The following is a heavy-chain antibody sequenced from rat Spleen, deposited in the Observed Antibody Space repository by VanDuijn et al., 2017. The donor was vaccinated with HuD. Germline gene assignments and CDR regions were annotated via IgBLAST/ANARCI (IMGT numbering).Heavy chain of an antibody. V-gene: IGHV5-25*01. D-gene: IGHD3-1*01. J-gene: IGHJ4*01. CDR3: ARHYVPPYYVMDA. Sequence: EVQLVESDGGLVQPGRSLKLSCAASGFTFSDYYMAWVRQVPTKGLEWVASISTGGGNTYYRDSVKGRFTISRDNAKSTLYLQMDSLRSEDTATYYCARHYVPPYYVMDAWGQGASVTVSS. CDR2: ISTGGGNT. CDR1: GFTFSDYY.